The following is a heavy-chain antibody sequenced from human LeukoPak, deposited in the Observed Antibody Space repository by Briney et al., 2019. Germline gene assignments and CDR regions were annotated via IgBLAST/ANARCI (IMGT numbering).Heavy chain of an antibody. D-gene: IGHD5-12*01. Sequence: PGGSLRLSCAGSGFTFETYAMTWVRQAPGKGLEWVSVIGPSGAVTHYAESVKGRSTISRDNSKNTLYPQMNSLRVEDTAIYFCAKYATGYAPNFDYWGQGTLVTVSS. CDR2: IGPSGAVT. CDR1: GFTFETYA. CDR3: AKYATGYAPNFDY. V-gene: IGHV3-23*01. J-gene: IGHJ4*02.